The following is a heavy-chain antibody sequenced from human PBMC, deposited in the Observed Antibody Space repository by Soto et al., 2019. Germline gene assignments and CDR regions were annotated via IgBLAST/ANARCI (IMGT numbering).Heavy chain of an antibody. D-gene: IGHD2-15*01. CDR2: ISGSGGST. CDR1: GFTFSSYA. V-gene: IGHV3-23*01. Sequence: GGSLRLSCAASGFTFSSYAMSWVRQAPGKGLEWVSAISGSGGSTYYADSVKGRFTNSRDNSKNTLYLQMNSLRAEDTAVYYCAKSGTPTLFCFGGSCVYYYYYYYMDVWGKGTTVTVSS. CDR3: AKSGTPTLFCFGGSCVYYYYYYYMDV. J-gene: IGHJ6*03.